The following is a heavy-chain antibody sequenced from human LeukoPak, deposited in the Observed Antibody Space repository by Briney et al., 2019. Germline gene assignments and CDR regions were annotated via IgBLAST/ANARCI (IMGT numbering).Heavy chain of an antibody. CDR3: AKALFYTSGSNFDY. CDR2: IKQDGSEK. J-gene: IGHJ4*02. V-gene: IGHV3-7*03. D-gene: IGHD6-19*01. CDR1: GFTFSTYW. Sequence: PGGSLRLSCAASGFTFSTYWMNWVRQAPGKGLEWVANIKQDGSEKYYVDSVKGRFTISRDNAKKSLYLQMNSLRAEDTAVYYCAKALFYTSGSNFDYWGQGTLVTVSS.